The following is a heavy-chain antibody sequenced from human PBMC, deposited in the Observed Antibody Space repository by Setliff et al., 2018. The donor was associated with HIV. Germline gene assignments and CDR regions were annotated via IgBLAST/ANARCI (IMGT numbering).Heavy chain of an antibody. CDR3: ARDPRASYLSYYYYHYLDV. CDR2: ISGTSGTM. CDR1: GFTFIDYD. J-gene: IGHJ6*03. D-gene: IGHD5-18*01. V-gene: IGHV3-48*01. Sequence: GGSLRLSCAASGFTFIDYDLNWVRQAPGKGLEWVSYISGTSGTMYYADSVKGRFTISRDNAKNSLFMQMNSLTAEDTAVYYCARDPRASYLSYYYYHYLDVWGKGTTVTVSS.